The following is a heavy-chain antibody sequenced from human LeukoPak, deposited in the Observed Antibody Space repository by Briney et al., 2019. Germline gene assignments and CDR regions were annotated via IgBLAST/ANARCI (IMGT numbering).Heavy chain of an antibody. CDR2: SYYSGST. CDR1: GGSISSGGYY. D-gene: IGHD3-10*01. V-gene: IGHV4-31*02. CDR3: AKSGSYYRSTSG. J-gene: IGHJ4*02. Sequence: PSETLSLTCTVSGGSISSGGYYWSWIRQHPGKGLEWIGYSYYSGSTDYNPSLKSRVTISLDTSKNQFSLKLPSVTAADTAVYFCAKSGSYYRSTSGWGQGTLVTVSS.